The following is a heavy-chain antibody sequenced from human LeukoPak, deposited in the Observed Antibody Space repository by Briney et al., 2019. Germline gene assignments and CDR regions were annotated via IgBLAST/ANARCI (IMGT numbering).Heavy chain of an antibody. Sequence: GGSLRLSCATSGFTFSDYWMHWVSQAPGRGLEWVTNIKQDGSERYYVDSVKGRFTITRDNAKNSLSLQMNSLRAEDTAVYYCVRAIAAAASYWGQGTLVTVSS. D-gene: IGHD6-13*01. V-gene: IGHV3-7*01. CDR3: VRAIAAAASY. CDR2: IKQDGSER. J-gene: IGHJ4*02. CDR1: GFTFSDYW.